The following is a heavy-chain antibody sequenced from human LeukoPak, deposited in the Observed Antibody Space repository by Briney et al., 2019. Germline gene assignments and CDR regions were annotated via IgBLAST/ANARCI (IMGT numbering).Heavy chain of an antibody. V-gene: IGHV3-74*01. CDR3: ARAQRRPDIDI. Sequence: GGSLRLSCAASGFTFSSYWMHWVRQAPGKGLVWVSRINSDESSTSYADSVKGRFTISRDNAKNTLYLRMNSLIAEDTAVYYCARAQRRPDIDIWGQGTMVTVSS. CDR2: INSDESST. CDR1: GFTFSSYW. D-gene: IGHD1-1*01. J-gene: IGHJ3*02.